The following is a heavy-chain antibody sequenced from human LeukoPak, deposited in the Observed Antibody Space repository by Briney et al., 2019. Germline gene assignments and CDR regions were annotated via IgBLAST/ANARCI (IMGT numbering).Heavy chain of an antibody. J-gene: IGHJ5*02. V-gene: IGHV4-4*07. Sequence: SETLSLTCTVSRDSIIGYYWCSIRQSARTPLYWIGPIYSSGITNHNPSLNRRVTMSVETSKHQFYLQLSSVAAADTAVYYCARSEGQQLSRSWFDPWGEGTLVTVSS. CDR3: ARSEGQQLSRSWFDP. CDR1: RDSIIGYY. CDR2: IYSSGIT. D-gene: IGHD6-13*01.